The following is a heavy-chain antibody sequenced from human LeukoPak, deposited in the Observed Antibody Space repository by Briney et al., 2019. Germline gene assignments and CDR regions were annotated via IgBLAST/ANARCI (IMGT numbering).Heavy chain of an antibody. CDR1: GGTFSSYA. V-gene: IGHV1-69*05. CDR3: ASVPTIFGAGFYMDV. J-gene: IGHJ6*03. D-gene: IGHD3-3*01. CDR2: IIPIFGTA. Sequence: ASVKVSCKASGGTFSSYAISWVRQAPGQGLEWMGGIIPIFGTANYAQKFQGRVTITTDESTSTAYMELSSLRSEDTAVYYCASVPTIFGAGFYMDVWGKGTTVTVSS.